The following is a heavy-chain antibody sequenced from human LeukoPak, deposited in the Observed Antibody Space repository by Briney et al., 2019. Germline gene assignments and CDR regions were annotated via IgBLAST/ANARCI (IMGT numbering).Heavy chain of an antibody. J-gene: IGHJ4*02. D-gene: IGHD5-18*01. CDR3: ARQGYSYGGFDY. Sequence: GGSLRLSCAASGFTFSSNWMYWVRQAPGKGLVWVSRINSDGSTTSYVDSVKGRFTISRDNAKSTLYLQMNSLRAEDTAVYYCARQGYSYGGFDYWGQGTLVTVSS. CDR1: GFTFSSNW. CDR2: INSDGSTT. V-gene: IGHV3-74*01.